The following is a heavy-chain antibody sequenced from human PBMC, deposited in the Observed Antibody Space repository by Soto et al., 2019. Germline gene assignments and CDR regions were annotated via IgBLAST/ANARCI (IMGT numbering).Heavy chain of an antibody. D-gene: IGHD3-3*01. CDR3: VRVMDFWGGFGSGTHYAMDV. CDR1: GFTFTTYR. CDR2: IKQDGSEE. V-gene: IGHV3-7*01. Sequence: EVQLVESGGGLVQPGGSLRLSCAASGFTFTTYRMNWARQAPGKGLEWVANIKQDGSEEYYVDSVKGRFAISRDNAKNSLYLQINRLSADDTAVYYCVRVMDFWGGFGSGTHYAMDVWGQGTTLTVSS. J-gene: IGHJ6*02.